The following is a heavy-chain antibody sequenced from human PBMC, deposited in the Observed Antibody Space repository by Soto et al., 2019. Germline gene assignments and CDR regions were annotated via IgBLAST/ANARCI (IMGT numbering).Heavy chain of an antibody. Sequence: QVLLVQSGAEVKKPGSSVKVSCKASGGTFSNYTITWVRQAPGQGLEWMRGIVPILPTANYAPTFEAKVTITPDESTSTSYMELSNLRYGGTAVYYCARPRYCSSGRCYNNLDYWGQGTLVSVAS. CDR3: ARPRYCSSGRCYNNLDY. CDR1: GGTFSNYT. D-gene: IGHD2-15*01. J-gene: IGHJ4*02. V-gene: IGHV1-69*16. CDR2: IVPILPTA.